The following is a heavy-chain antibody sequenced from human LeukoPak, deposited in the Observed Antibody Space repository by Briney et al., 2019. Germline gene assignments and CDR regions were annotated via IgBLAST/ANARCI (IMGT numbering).Heavy chain of an antibody. Sequence: ASVKVSCKVSGYTLTELSMHWVRQPPGKGLEWMGGFDPEDGETIDAQKFQGRVTMTEATSTDTAYTELSSLRSDDTAVYYCATPPWYGDYVGSYAFDISGQGTMVTVSS. CDR1: GYTLTELS. V-gene: IGHV1-24*01. CDR2: FDPEDGET. CDR3: ATPPWYGDYVGSYAFDI. J-gene: IGHJ3*02. D-gene: IGHD4-17*01.